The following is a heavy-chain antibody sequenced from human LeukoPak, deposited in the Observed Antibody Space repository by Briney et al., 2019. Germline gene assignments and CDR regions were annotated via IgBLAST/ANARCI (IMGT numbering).Heavy chain of an antibody. CDR2: MYHTGRT. V-gene: IGHV4-38-2*02. J-gene: IGHJ6*03. Sequence: SETLSLTCSVSGDSISSGYYWGWIRQPPGKGLEWIGSMYHTGRTDDNPSLKSRVTMSVDTSKNQFSLRLSSVTAADTAVYYCATYGATSSYYYHFYMDVWGKGTTVTISS. CDR1: GDSISSGYY. D-gene: IGHD4/OR15-4a*01. CDR3: ATYGATSSYYYHFYMDV.